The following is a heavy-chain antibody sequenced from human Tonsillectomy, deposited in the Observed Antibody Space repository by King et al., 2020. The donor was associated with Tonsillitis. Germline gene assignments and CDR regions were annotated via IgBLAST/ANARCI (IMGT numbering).Heavy chain of an antibody. J-gene: IGHJ6*03. D-gene: IGHD5-24*01. V-gene: IGHV3-49*04. CDR2: IRSKAYGGTT. CDR3: TRGIDEGAEYYYYYYYMDV. Sequence: VQLVESGGGLVQPGRSLRLSCTASGFTFGDYAMSWVRQAPGKGLEWVGFIRSKAYGGTTEYAASVKGRFTISRDDSKSIAYLQMNSLKTEDTAVYYCTRGIDEGAEYYYYYYYMDVWGKGTTVTVSS. CDR1: GFTFGDYA.